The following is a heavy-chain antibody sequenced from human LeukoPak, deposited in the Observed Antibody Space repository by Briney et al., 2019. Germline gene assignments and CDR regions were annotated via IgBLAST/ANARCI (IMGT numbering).Heavy chain of an antibody. D-gene: IGHD1/OR15-1a*01. CDR1: GGSISSGGYY. CDR3: AIWIKSGFDY. Sequence: SETLSLTCTVSGGSISSGGYYWSWIRQHPGKGLEWIGYIYYSGSTYYNPSLKSRVTISVDTSKNQFSLKLSSVTAADTAVYYCAIWIKSGFDYWGQGTLVTVSS. V-gene: IGHV4-31*03. CDR2: IYYSGST. J-gene: IGHJ4*02.